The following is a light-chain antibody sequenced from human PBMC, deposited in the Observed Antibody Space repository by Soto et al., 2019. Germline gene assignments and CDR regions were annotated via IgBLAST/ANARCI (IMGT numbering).Light chain of an antibody. J-gene: IGKJ1*01. CDR1: QTISY. Sequence: DIQMTQSPSSLSASVGDRVTITCRASQTISYLNWYQQKPGEAPKLLIYDASSLESGVPSRFSGSGSGTDFTLTISSLQPEDFATYYCQQSYSTPWTFGQGTKVDI. CDR2: DAS. V-gene: IGKV1-39*01. CDR3: QQSYSTPWT.